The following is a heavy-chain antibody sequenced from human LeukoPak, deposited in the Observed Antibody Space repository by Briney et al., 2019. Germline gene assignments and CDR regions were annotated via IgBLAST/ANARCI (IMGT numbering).Heavy chain of an antibody. CDR3: ARDRNGDGYNLDAFDY. J-gene: IGHJ4*02. V-gene: IGHV1-2*02. CDR2: INPNSGGT. D-gene: IGHD5-24*01. Sequence: ASVKVSRKASGCTFSGYYIHWVRQAPGQGLEWMGWINPNSGGTNYAQKFQGRVTMTRDTSISTAYMELSRLRSDDTAVYYCARDRNGDGYNLDAFDYWGQGTLVTVSS. CDR1: GCTFSGYY.